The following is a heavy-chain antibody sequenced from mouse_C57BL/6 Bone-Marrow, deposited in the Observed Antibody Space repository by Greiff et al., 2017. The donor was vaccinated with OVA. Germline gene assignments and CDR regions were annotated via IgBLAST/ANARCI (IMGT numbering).Heavy chain of an antibody. J-gene: IGHJ2*01. V-gene: IGHV1-81*01. CDR1: GYTFTSYG. CDR2: IYPRSGNT. D-gene: IGHD2-1*01. CDR3: ADLLPIRYFDY. Sequence: LVESGAELARPGASVKLSCKASGYTFTSYGISWVKQRTGQGLEWIGEIYPRSGNTYYNEKFKGKATLTADKSSSTAYMELRSLTSEDSAVYFCADLLPIRYFDYWGQGTTLTVSS.